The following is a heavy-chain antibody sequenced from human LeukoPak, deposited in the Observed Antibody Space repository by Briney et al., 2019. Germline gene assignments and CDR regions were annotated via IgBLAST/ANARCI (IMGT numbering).Heavy chain of an antibody. V-gene: IGHV1-8*01. J-gene: IGHJ4*02. CDR2: MNPNSGNT. D-gene: IGHD3-16*02. CDR1: GYIFTSYD. Sequence: ASVKVSCKPSGYIFTSYDISWVRQAAGQGLEWLGWMNPNSGNTGYAQNFQGRVTMTRNASISTAYMELSSLRSEDTAVYYCARMNYVWGGYRHSPQNDYWGQGTLVTVSS. CDR3: ARMNYVWGGYRHSPQNDY.